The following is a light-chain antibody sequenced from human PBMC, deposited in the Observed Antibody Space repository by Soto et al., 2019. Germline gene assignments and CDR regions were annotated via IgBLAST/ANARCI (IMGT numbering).Light chain of an antibody. J-gene: IGKJ1*01. V-gene: IGKV3-20*01. Sequence: DIVLTQSPGTLSLSPGEGATLSCRASQSVSARYLAWYQQKPGQAPRLLVYGASSRSTGIPDKFSGSGSGTDFPLTIRRLEPEDFAMDYCQHYGSSQETWTFGQGTKVEIK. CDR2: GAS. CDR3: QHYGSSQETWT. CDR1: QSVSARY.